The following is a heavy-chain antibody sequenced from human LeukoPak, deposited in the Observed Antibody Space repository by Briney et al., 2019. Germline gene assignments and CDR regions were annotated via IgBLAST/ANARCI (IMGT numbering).Heavy chain of an antibody. CDR2: ISSSGRTI. J-gene: IGHJ4*02. Sequence: PGGSLRLSCAASGFTFSTYEMNWVRQAPGKGLEWVSYISSSGRTIYYSDSVKGRFTISRDNAKNSLYLQMNSLRAEDTAVYYCAGEDYGSSPPDYWGRGTLVTVSS. CDR1: GFTFSTYE. D-gene: IGHD6-6*01. CDR3: AGEDYGSSPPDY. V-gene: IGHV3-48*03.